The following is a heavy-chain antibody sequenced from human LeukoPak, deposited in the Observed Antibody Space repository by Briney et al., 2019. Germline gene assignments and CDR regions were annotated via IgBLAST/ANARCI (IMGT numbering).Heavy chain of an antibody. CDR1: GGTFSSYA. D-gene: IGHD3-22*01. Sequence: GASVKVSCKXSGGTFSSYAISWVRQAPGQGLEWMGGIIPIFGTANYAQKFRGRVTITTDESTSTAYMELSSLRSEDTAVYYCASRATTDYYDSSGYYYVWGQGTLVTVSS. V-gene: IGHV1-69*05. CDR3: ASRATTDYYDSSGYYYV. J-gene: IGHJ4*02. CDR2: IIPIFGTA.